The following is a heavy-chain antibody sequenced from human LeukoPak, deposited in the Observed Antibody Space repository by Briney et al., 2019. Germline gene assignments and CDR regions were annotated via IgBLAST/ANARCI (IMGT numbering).Heavy chain of an antibody. D-gene: IGHD6-19*01. CDR2: IKQDGSEE. J-gene: IGHJ4*02. CDR3: ARDHRAVAGNFDY. V-gene: IGHV3-7*01. Sequence: GGSLRLSCAASGFPFSGYWMDWVRQAPGKGMEWVANIKQDGSEEYYADSVKGRFTISRDNAKNSLYLQMNSLRAEDTAVYYCARDHRAVAGNFDYWGQGTLVTVSS. CDR1: GFPFSGYW.